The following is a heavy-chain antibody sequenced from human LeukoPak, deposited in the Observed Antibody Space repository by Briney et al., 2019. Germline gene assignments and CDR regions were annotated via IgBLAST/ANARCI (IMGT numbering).Heavy chain of an antibody. CDR1: GGSFSGYY. V-gene: IGHV4-34*01. D-gene: IGHD6-19*01. CDR3: ARGDRKGGWYGLFGRAFYY. Sequence: PSETLSLTCAVYGGSFSGYYWSWIRQPPGKGLEWIGEINHSGSTNYNPSLKSRVTISVDTSKNQFSLKLSSVTAADTAVYYCARGDRKGGWYGLFGRAFYYWGQGTLVTVSS. CDR2: INHSGST. J-gene: IGHJ4*02.